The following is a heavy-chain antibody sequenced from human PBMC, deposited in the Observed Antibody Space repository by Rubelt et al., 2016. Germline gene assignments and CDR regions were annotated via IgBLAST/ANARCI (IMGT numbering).Heavy chain of an antibody. D-gene: IGHD2-2*01. Sequence: DRGGWINPNSGGTNYAQKFQGRVTMTRDTSINTAFMELSSLRSDDTAVYYCARWDIVVVPAAHAYNWFDPWGQGTLVTVSS. CDR3: ARWDIVVVPAAHAYNWFDP. V-gene: IGHV1-2*02. J-gene: IGHJ5*02. CDR2: INPNSGGT.